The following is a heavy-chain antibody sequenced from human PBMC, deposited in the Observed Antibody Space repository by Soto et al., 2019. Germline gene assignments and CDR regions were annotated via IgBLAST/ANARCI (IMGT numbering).Heavy chain of an antibody. V-gene: IGHV1-3*01. D-gene: IGHD5-18*01. Sequence: QVQLVQSGAEVKKPGASVKVSCKASGYTFTSYAMHWVRQAPGQRLEWMGWINAGNGNTKYSQKFQGRVTITRDTSASTAYMELSSLRSEDTAVYDCARDRVDTAMAAIKYYFDYWGQGTLVTVSS. CDR2: INAGNGNT. CDR1: GYTFTSYA. J-gene: IGHJ4*02. CDR3: ARDRVDTAMAAIKYYFDY.